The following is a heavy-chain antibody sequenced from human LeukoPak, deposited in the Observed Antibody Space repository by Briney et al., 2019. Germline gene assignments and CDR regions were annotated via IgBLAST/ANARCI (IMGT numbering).Heavy chain of an antibody. CDR3: AGRFGSSLSWFDP. D-gene: IGHD6-13*01. J-gene: IGHJ5*02. CDR2: IIPIFVRA. Sequence: GGIIPIFVRANYAQKFQGRGTITADESTSTAYMELSSLRSEDTAVYYCAGRFGSSLSWFDPWGQGTLVTVSS. V-gene: IGHV1-69*01.